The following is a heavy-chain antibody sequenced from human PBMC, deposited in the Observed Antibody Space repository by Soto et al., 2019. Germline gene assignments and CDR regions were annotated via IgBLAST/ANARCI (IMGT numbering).Heavy chain of an antibody. CDR1: GFTFSDSY. CDR3: ARDLGYYASSGYFDY. Sequence: QVPLVESGGGLVKPGGSQRLSCAASGFTFSDSYMSWIRQAPGKWLEWISYISSSGSIMYYADSVKGRFTISRDNTNNSLYLQMNSLRAEDTAVYYCARDLGYYASSGYFDYWGQGTLVTVSS. V-gene: IGHV3-11*01. J-gene: IGHJ4*02. D-gene: IGHD3-22*01. CDR2: ISSSGSIM.